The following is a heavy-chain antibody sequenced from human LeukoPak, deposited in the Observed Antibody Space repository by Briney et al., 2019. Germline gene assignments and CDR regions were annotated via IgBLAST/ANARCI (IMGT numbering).Heavy chain of an antibody. CDR3: TRGGAYYFGSGSPH. D-gene: IGHD3-10*01. J-gene: IGHJ4*02. CDR1: GFTFGDYA. Sequence: GGSLRLSCTASGFTFGDYAMNWFRQAPGKGLEWIGSIRSKAYGGTTEYAASVKGRFTISRDDSKSIAYLQMNSLKTEDTAVYYCTRGGAYYFGSGSPHWGQGTLVTVSS. V-gene: IGHV3-49*03. CDR2: IRSKAYGGTT.